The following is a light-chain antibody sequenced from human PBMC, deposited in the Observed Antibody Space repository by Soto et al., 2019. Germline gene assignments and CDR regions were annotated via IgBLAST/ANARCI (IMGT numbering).Light chain of an antibody. CDR1: QTVRNNY. Sequence: EFVLTQSPGTLSLSPGERATPSCRASQTVRNNYLAWYQQKPGQAPRLLIYDASYRANGIPDRFSGRGSGTDFTLTISRLEPEDFAVYYCQQYGSSPRTFGQGTKVDIK. CDR2: DAS. J-gene: IGKJ1*01. V-gene: IGKV3-20*01. CDR3: QQYGSSPRT.